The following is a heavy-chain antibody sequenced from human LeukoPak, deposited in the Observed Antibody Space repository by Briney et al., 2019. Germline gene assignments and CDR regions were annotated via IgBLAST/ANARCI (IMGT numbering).Heavy chain of an antibody. Sequence: GGSLRLSCAASGFTFSSYGMHWVRQAPGKGLEWVAFIRYDGSNKYYADSVKGRFTISRDNSKNTLYLQMNSLRAEDTAVYYCARDARRRYCSSTSCYWGWFDPWGQGTLVTVSS. V-gene: IGHV3-30*02. D-gene: IGHD2-2*01. CDR2: IRYDGSNK. CDR3: ARDARRRYCSSTSCYWGWFDP. J-gene: IGHJ5*02. CDR1: GFTFSSYG.